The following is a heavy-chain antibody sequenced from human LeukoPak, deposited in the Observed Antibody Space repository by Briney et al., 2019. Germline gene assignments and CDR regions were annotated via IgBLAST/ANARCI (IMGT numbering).Heavy chain of an antibody. CDR1: GFTFSSYW. D-gene: IGHD3-22*01. CDR3: ARGPYKYDGSGAFDI. J-gene: IGHJ3*02. CDR2: IYYSGST. V-gene: IGHV4-59*08. Sequence: GSLRLSCAASGFTFSSYWMSWVRQAPGKGLEWIGSIYYSGSTNYNPSLKSRVTISVDTSKNQFSLKLTSVTAADTAVYYCARGPYKYDGSGAFDIWGQGTMVTVSS.